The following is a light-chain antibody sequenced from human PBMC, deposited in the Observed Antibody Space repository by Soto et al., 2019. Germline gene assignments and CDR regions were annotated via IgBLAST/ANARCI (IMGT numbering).Light chain of an antibody. Sequence: EIVMTQSPATLSVSPGARATLSCRASQSVSSNLAWYQQKPGQAPRLLIYGASTRATGIPARFSGSGSGTEFTLTISSLQSEDFAVYYCQQYNNWPRGFGQGTKVEIK. CDR3: QQYNNWPRG. CDR1: QSVSSN. V-gene: IGKV3-15*01. J-gene: IGKJ1*01. CDR2: GAS.